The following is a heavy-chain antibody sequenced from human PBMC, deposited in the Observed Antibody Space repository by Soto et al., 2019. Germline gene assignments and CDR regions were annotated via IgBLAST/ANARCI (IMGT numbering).Heavy chain of an antibody. CDR3: ARDPAITMVRGVMGTLYGMDV. CDR1: GGSVSSGSYY. D-gene: IGHD3-10*01. J-gene: IGHJ6*02. V-gene: IGHV4-61*01. CDR2: IYYSGST. Sequence: QVQLQESGPGLVKPSETLSLTCTVSGGSVSSGSYYWSWIRQPPGKGLEWIGYIYYSGSTNYNPSLKSRVTISVDTSKNQFSLKLSSVTAADTAVYYCARDPAITMVRGVMGTLYGMDVWGQGTTVTVSS.